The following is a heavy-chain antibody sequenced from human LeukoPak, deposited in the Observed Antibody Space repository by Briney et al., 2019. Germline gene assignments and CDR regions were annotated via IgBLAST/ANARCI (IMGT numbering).Heavy chain of an antibody. CDR1: GFTFSSYA. J-gene: IGHJ4*02. CDR2: ISGSGGST. V-gene: IGHV3-23*01. Sequence: GGSLRLSCAASGFTFSSYAVSWVRQAPGKGLEWVSVISGSGGSTYYADSVKGRFTISRDSSKNTLYLQMNSLRAEDTAVYYCARSASSSWYTEGEWGQGTLVTVSS. CDR3: ARSASSSWYTEGE. D-gene: IGHD6-13*01.